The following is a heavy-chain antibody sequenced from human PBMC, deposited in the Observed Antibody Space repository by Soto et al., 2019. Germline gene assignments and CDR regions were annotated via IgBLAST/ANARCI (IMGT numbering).Heavy chain of an antibody. CDR1: GYSFTGYY. CDR3: SRGDYVPGGYPFPAFDY. D-gene: IGHD2-8*02. Sequence: HEHLVQSGAEVKRPGASLKVSCKASGYSFTGYYIHWVRQAPGQGREWMGWINPESGATNYAQNFQGRVTLTSDTSISTASMDLTSLTSDDTAAYYCSRGDYVPGGYPFPAFDYWGQGTLVIVSS. V-gene: IGHV1-2*02. J-gene: IGHJ4*02. CDR2: INPESGAT.